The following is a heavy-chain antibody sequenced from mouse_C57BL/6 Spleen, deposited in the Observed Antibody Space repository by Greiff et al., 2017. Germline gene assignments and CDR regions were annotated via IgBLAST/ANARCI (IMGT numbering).Heavy chain of an antibody. D-gene: IGHD2-5*01. V-gene: IGHV1-19*01. J-gene: IGHJ2*01. CDR3: ARSNENYFDY. CDR2: INPYNGGT. Sequence: DVQLQESGPVLVKPGASVKMSCKASGYTFTDYYMNWVKQSHGKSLEWIGVINPYNGGTSYNQKFKGKATLTVDKSSSTAYMELNSLTSEDSAVYYCARSNENYFDYWGQGTTLTVSS. CDR1: GYTFTDYY.